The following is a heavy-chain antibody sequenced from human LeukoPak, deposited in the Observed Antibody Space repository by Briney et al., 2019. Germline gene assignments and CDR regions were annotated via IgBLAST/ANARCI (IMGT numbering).Heavy chain of an antibody. J-gene: IGHJ4*02. CDR3: AKSSYCSGGGCYCLLCY. CDR2: ISYDGSNK. Sequence: GGSLRLSCAASGFTFSSYGMHWVRQAPGKGLEWVAVISYDGSNKYYADSVKGRFTISRDNSKNTLYLQMNSLRAEDTAVYYCAKSSYCSGGGCYCLLCYWGQGTLVTVSS. D-gene: IGHD2-15*01. V-gene: IGHV3-30*18. CDR1: GFTFSSYG.